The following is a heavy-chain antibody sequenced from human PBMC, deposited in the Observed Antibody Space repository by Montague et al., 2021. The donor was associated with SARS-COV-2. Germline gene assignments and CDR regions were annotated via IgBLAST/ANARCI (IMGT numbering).Heavy chain of an antibody. D-gene: IGHD5-24*01. CDR3: AKNRDLPSWFDS. V-gene: IGHV3-23*01. CDR2: ISGSSGNR. Sequence: SLRLSCAASGFIFTKYAMTWVRQAPGKGLVWVADISGSSGNRYYADSVKGRFTISRDNSDNTLYLQMNNLRPEDTAIYFCAKNRDLPSWFDSWGQGTLVTVSS. CDR1: GFIFTKYA. J-gene: IGHJ5*01.